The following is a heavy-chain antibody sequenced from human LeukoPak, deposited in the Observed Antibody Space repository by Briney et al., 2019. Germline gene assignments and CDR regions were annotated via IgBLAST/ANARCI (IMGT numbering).Heavy chain of an antibody. J-gene: IGHJ3*02. CDR3: ASTVVTPYGAFDI. V-gene: IGHV3-53*01. CDR1: GFTVSSND. CDR2: IYSGGST. D-gene: IGHD4-23*01. Sequence: GGSLRLSSAASGFTVSSNDMSWVRQAPGKGVEWGSVIYSGGSTYYADSGKGRFTISRDNSKNTLYLQMNSLRAEDTAVYYCASTVVTPYGAFDIWGQGTMVTVSS.